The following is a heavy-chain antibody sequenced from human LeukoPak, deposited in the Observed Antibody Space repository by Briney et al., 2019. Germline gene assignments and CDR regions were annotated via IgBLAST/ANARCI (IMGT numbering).Heavy chain of an antibody. J-gene: IGHJ4*02. CDR3: ARRRPGYSTPPDY. V-gene: IGHV1-18*01. CDR2: ISAYNGNT. CDR1: GYTFTCYG. Sequence: ASVTVSCRASGYTFTCYGISWVRQAPGQGREWMGWISAYNGNTNYAQKLQGRVTMTTDPSTSTAYMELRSLRSDDTAVYYCARRRPGYSTPPDYWGQGTLVTVSS. D-gene: IGHD6-13*01.